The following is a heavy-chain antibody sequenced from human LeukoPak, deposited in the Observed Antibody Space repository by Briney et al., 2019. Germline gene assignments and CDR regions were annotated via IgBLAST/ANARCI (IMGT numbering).Heavy chain of an antibody. D-gene: IGHD3-10*01. Sequence: SETLSLTCAVSGGSISSYYWSWIRQPAGKGLEWIGRIYTSGSTNYNPSLKSRVTMSVDTSKNQFSLKLSSVTAADTAVYYCARDAYYYGSGTLHLDYWGQGTLVTVSS. CDR3: ARDAYYYGSGTLHLDY. CDR2: IYTSGST. J-gene: IGHJ4*02. CDR1: GGSISSYY. V-gene: IGHV4-4*07.